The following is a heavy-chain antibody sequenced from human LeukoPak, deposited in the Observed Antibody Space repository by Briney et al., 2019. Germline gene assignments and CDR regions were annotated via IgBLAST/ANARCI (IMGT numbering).Heavy chain of an antibody. J-gene: IGHJ4*02. V-gene: IGHV3-23*01. CDR1: GFGFSSYA. Sequence: GGSLRLSCEASGFGFSSYAMSWVRQAPGKGLEWVSAISNTGGSTYYADSVKGRFTISRDKSKNTLSLQMNSLRAEDTAVYYCAQQVGYCSSGSCYFAYWGQGTLVTVSS. CDR3: AQQVGYCSSGSCYFAY. CDR2: ISNTGGST. D-gene: IGHD2-15*01.